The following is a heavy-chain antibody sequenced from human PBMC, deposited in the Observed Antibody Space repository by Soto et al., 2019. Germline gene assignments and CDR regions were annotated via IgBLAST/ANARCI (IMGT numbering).Heavy chain of an antibody. CDR2: IYYSGST. CDR3: ARGYCSGGSCYRWDWFDP. Sequence: PSETLSLTCTVSGGSISSGDYYWSWIRQPPGKGLEWIGYIYYSGSTYYNPSLKSRVTISVDTSKNQFSLKLSSVTAADTAVYYCARGYCSGGSCYRWDWFDPWGQGTLVTVS. J-gene: IGHJ5*02. D-gene: IGHD2-15*01. CDR1: GGSISSGDYY. V-gene: IGHV4-30-4*01.